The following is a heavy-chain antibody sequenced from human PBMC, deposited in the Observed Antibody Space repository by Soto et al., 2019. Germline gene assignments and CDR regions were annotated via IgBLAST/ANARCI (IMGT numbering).Heavy chain of an antibody. Sequence: GESLKISCEASGYTFTNYWIAWVRQMSGKGLEWMGIIYPGDSDIRYSPSFQGQVTISADKSISTAYLQWSSVRASDTAMYYCARSSPRDFDFTGWYFDLWGRGTLVTVSS. J-gene: IGHJ2*01. CDR3: ARSSPRDFDFTGWYFDL. CDR2: IYPGDSDI. D-gene: IGHD5-12*01. V-gene: IGHV5-51*01. CDR1: GYTFTNYW.